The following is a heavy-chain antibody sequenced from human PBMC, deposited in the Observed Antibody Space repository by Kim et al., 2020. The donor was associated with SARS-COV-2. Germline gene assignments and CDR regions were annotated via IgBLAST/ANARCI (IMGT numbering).Heavy chain of an antibody. CDR1: GFTFSTYG. CDR2: ISYDGSKK. D-gene: IGHD6-19*01. Sequence: GGSLRLSCAASGFTFSTYGMHWVRQAPGKGLEWVAVISYDGSKKYYADSVKGRFTISRDNSKNTLYLQMNSLRAEDTAVYYCAKEGDGGYVKPSDAFEI. J-gene: IGHJ3*02. V-gene: IGHV3-30*18. CDR3: AKEGDGGYVKPSDAFEI.